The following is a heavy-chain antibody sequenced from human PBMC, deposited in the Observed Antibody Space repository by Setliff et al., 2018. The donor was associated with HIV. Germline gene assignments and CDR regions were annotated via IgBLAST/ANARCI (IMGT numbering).Heavy chain of an antibody. Sequence: GGSLRLSCAASGFTFSTYAMGWVRQAAGKGLEWVSTIGAVGTPTHYAESVKGRFTISKDNSKDTLYLQMSSLRDEDTAVYYGTTDHGEWELRSTQAHRSQTIDYWGQGTLVTVSS. J-gene: IGHJ4*02. V-gene: IGHV3-23*01. D-gene: IGHD1-26*01. CDR1: GFTFSTYA. CDR3: TTDHGEWELRSTQAHRSQTIDY. CDR2: IGAVGTPT.